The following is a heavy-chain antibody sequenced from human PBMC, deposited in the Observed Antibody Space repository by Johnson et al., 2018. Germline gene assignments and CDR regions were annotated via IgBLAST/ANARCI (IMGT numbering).Heavy chain of an antibody. Sequence: VQLVESGGGVVQPGGSLRLSCAASGFSFTNYAMAWVRQAPGKGLDWVSAMSGSGDTIYYADSVKGRFTISRDNSRSTLYLQMNSLRAEDAAVYYGKGKALAVGFHAGLDVWGKGTTVTVSS. J-gene: IGHJ6*04. V-gene: IGHV3-23*04. CDR2: MSGSGDTI. CDR1: GFSFTNYA. CDR3: KGKALAVGFHAGLDV. D-gene: IGHD6-19*01.